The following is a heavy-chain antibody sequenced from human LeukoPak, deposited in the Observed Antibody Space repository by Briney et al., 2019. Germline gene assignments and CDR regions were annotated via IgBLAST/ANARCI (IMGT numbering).Heavy chain of an antibody. CDR1: GGSISSYY. D-gene: IGHD5-18*01. CDR2: IYYSGST. V-gene: IGHV4-59*01. J-gene: IGHJ4*02. Sequence: SETLSLTCTVSGGSISSYYWSWIRQPPGKGLEWIGYIYYSGSTNYNPSLKGRVTISVDTSKNQFSLKLSSVTAADTAVYYCARGATWGYSYGHDYWGQGTLVTVSS. CDR3: ARGATWGYSYGHDY.